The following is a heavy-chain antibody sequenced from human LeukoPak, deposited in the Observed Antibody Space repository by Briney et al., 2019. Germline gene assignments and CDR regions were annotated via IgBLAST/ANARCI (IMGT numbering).Heavy chain of an antibody. V-gene: IGHV3-53*01. CDR2: IYSGGTT. J-gene: IGHJ4*02. D-gene: IGHD5-24*01. CDR3: ARGDGYNFFDY. Sequence: GGSLRLSCAASGFTVSSNYMSWVRQAPGKGLEWVSVIYSGGTTYYADSVKGRFTISRDNSENTLYLQMKSLRAEDTAVYYCARGDGYNFFDYWGQGILVTVSS. CDR1: GFTVSSNY.